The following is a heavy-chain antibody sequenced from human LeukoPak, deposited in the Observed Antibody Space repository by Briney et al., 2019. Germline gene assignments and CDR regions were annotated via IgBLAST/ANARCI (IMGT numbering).Heavy chain of an antibody. CDR3: AADSSGWYSTDY. D-gene: IGHD6-19*01. Sequence: GGSLRLSCAASGFTFDDYGMNWVRQAPGKGLGWVSGINWNGGSTGYADSVKGRFTISRGNAKNTLYLQMNSLRAEDTAVYYCAADSSGWYSTDYWGQGTLVTVSS. J-gene: IGHJ4*02. CDR2: INWNGGST. CDR1: GFTFDDYG. V-gene: IGHV3-20*04.